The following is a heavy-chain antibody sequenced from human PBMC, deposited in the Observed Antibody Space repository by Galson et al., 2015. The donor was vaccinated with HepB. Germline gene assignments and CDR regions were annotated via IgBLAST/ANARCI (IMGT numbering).Heavy chain of an antibody. Sequence: SVKVSCKASGYSLTAYYFHWLRQAPGQGLEWMGRIRPSTGDTIYAQKFQGRVTMTRDTSINKAYMELSGLRSDDTAVFYCAKEEAVPGTRWLFWGQGTLVTVSS. D-gene: IGHD6-19*01. CDR1: GYSLTAYY. CDR3: AKEEAVPGTRWLF. V-gene: IGHV1-2*06. CDR2: IRPSTGDT. J-gene: IGHJ4*02.